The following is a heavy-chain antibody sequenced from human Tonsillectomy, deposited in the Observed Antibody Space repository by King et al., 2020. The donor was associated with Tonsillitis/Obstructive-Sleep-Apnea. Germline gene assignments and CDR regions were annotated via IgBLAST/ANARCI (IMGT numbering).Heavy chain of an antibody. CDR3: ARVRGRLRYYYYYMDV. CDR1: GGSFSGYY. Sequence: VQLQQWGAGLLKPSETLSLTCAVYGGSFSGYYWSWIRQPPGKGLEWIGEINHSGSTNYNPSLKSRVTISVDTSKNQFSLKLSSVTAADTAVYYCARVRGRLRYYYYYMDVWGKGTTVTVSS. CDR2: INHSGST. V-gene: IGHV4-34*01. J-gene: IGHJ6*03. D-gene: IGHD5-24*01.